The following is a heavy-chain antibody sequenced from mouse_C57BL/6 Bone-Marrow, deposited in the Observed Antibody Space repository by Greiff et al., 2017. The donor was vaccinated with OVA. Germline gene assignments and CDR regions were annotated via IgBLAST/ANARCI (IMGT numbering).Heavy chain of an antibody. V-gene: IGHV1-39*01. Sequence: LVESGPELVKPGASVKISCKASGYSFTDYNMNWVKQSHGKSLEWIGVINPNYGTTSYNQQFKGKATLTVDQSSSTAYMQLNGRTSEDSAVYYYAIYPPYYYGNGYWGQGTTLTVSS. J-gene: IGHJ2*01. CDR3: AIYPPYYYGNGY. CDR1: GYSFTDYN. CDR2: INPNYGTT. D-gene: IGHD1-1*01.